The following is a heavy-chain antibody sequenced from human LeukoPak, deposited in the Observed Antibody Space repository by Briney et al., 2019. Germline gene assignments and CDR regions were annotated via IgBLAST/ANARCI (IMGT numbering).Heavy chain of an antibody. D-gene: IGHD3-22*01. CDR2: IYYSGTT. CDR1: GGSISSGDYY. Sequence: SETLSLTCTVSGGSISSGDYYWSWIRQPPGKGLEWIGYIYYSGTTYYNPSLESRVTISVDTSKTQFSLRLSSVTAADTAVYFCARATRGYYFDFWDQGTLVTVSS. V-gene: IGHV4-30-4*01. CDR3: ARATRGYYFDF. J-gene: IGHJ4*02.